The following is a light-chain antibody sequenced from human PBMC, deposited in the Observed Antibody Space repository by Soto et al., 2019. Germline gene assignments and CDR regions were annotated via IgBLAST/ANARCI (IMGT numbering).Light chain of an antibody. CDR1: QSISTW. CDR3: QQYNDSFPYT. CDR2: KAS. Sequence: DIQMTQSPSTLSASVGDRVTITCRASQSISTWLAWYQQKPGTAPKLLIYKASTLESGVPSRFSGSRSGTEFTLTVSSLQPDDFATYYCQQYNDSFPYTFGQGTLLEIK. J-gene: IGKJ2*01. V-gene: IGKV1-5*03.